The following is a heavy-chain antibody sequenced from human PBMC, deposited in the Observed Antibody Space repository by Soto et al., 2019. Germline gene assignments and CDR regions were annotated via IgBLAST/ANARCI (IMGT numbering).Heavy chain of an antibody. CDR1: GFTFTTYG. D-gene: IGHD4-17*01. CDR3: AKDTTVAINDAFDI. Sequence: GGSLRLSCAASGFTFTTYGMSWVRQAPGKGLERVSDISGSSGVTYYADSVKGQFTVSRDNFKNSLYLQMNRLRAEDTAVYYCAKDTTVAINDAFDIWGQGTMVTVSS. CDR2: ISGSSGVT. V-gene: IGHV3-23*01. J-gene: IGHJ3*02.